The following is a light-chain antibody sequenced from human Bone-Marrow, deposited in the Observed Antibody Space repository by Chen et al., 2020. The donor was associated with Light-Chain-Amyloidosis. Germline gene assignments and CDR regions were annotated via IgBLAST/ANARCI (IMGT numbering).Light chain of an antibody. CDR3: QVWVRSSDRPV. Sequence: SYVLTQPSSVSVAPGQTATIACGGNNIGSTSVHWYQQTPGQAPLLVVYDYSDRPSGIPERLSGSTSENTATLTISMVEAEYAADSFCQVWVRSSDRPVFAGGTKLTVL. J-gene: IGLJ3*02. CDR2: DYS. CDR1: NIGSTS. V-gene: IGLV3-21*02.